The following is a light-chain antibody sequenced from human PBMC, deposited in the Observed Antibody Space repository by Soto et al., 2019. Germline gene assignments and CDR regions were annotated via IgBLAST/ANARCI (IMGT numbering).Light chain of an antibody. CDR1: QSISSW. CDR3: QQFNGYRT. Sequence: DIQMTQSPSTLSASVGDRVTITCRASQSISSWLAWYQQKPGKAPKLLIYKASSLKSEVPSRFSGSGSGTDFTLTISSLQHDDFATYYCQQFNGYRTFGQGTKVEIK. CDR2: KAS. J-gene: IGKJ1*01. V-gene: IGKV1-5*03.